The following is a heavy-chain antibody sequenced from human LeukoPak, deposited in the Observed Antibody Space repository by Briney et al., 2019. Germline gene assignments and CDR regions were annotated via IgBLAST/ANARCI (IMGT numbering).Heavy chain of an antibody. V-gene: IGHV1-69*13. CDR2: IIPIFGTA. D-gene: IGHD3-16*01. Sequence: SVKVSCKASGGTFSSYAISWVRQAPGQGLEWMGGIIPIFGTANYAQKFQGRVTITADESTSTAYMELSSLRSEDTAVYYCARDSGDYGNPDYWGQGTLVTVSS. J-gene: IGHJ4*02. CDR1: GGTFSSYA. CDR3: ARDSGDYGNPDY.